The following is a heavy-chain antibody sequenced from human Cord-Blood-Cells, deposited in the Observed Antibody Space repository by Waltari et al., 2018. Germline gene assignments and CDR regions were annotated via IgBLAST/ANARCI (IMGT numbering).Heavy chain of an antibody. Sequence: QLQLQESGPGLVKPSETLSLTCTVSGGSISSSSYSWGWIRQPPGKGLEWIGSIYYSGSTYYNPSLKSRVTISVDTSKNQFSLKLSSVTAADTAVYYCARVGYCSSTSCYTGWGSLNWFDPWGQGTLVTVSS. CDR3: ARVGYCSSTSCYTGWGSLNWFDP. CDR1: GGSISSSSYS. CDR2: IYYSGST. V-gene: IGHV4-39*01. J-gene: IGHJ5*02. D-gene: IGHD2-2*02.